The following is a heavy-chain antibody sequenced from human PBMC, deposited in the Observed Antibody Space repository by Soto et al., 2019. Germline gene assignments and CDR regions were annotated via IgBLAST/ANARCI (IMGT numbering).Heavy chain of an antibody. Sequence: EVQLLESGGRLVPPEGSLRLSCAGSRFSFSNYAMTWARQAPGEGLEWVSSITGSGGGTTYADSVKGRFTISRDNSKNILYLQMGSLRADDTAVYDCSTDPNGDYIGAFDNWGQGTMVTVSS. J-gene: IGHJ3*02. CDR2: ITGSGGGT. D-gene: IGHD4-17*01. V-gene: IGHV3-23*01. CDR1: RFSFSNYA. CDR3: STDPNGDYIGAFDN.